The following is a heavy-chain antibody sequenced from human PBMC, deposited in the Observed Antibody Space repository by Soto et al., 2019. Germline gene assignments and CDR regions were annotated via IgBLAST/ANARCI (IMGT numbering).Heavy chain of an antibody. CDR3: AREWSAAGYFYGMDV. CDR1: GYTFTSYD. V-gene: IGHV1-8*01. Sequence: QVQLVQSGAEVKKPGASVQVSCKTSGYTFTSYDINWVRQAPGQGLEWVGWMNTNSDDTRSAQKFRGRLTLTRDKSMRAVYMKLSNLRPDDTAVYYCAREWSAAGYFYGMDVWGQGTTVAVSS. J-gene: IGHJ6*02. CDR2: MNTNSDDT. D-gene: IGHD6-13*01.